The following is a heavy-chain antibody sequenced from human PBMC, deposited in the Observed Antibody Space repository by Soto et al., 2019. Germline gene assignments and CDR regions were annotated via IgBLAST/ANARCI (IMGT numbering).Heavy chain of an antibody. Sequence: SDTLSLTCSASGAPLSASSWTWIRQPPGKGLEWLGYVYYTGSTNNSPSLRSRVSISVDTSKNEFSVRLSSVTAADTAVYFCARSVAVPGAHIDYWGQGTQVSVSS. J-gene: IGHJ4*02. D-gene: IGHD6-19*01. CDR2: VYYTGST. V-gene: IGHV4-59*01. CDR1: GAPLSASS. CDR3: ARSVAVPGAHIDY.